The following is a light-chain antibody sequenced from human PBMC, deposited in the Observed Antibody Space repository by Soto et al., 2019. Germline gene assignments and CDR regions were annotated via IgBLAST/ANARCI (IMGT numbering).Light chain of an antibody. CDR1: SSDVGGYNY. CDR3: SSYTSSSTVV. Sequence: QSALTQPASVSGSPGQSITISCTGTSSDVGGYNYVSWYQQHPGKAPKLMIYEVSNRPSGVSNRFSGSKSGNTASLTISGLQAADVADYYCSSYTSSSTVVFGGGTKLTVL. CDR2: EVS. J-gene: IGLJ2*01. V-gene: IGLV2-14*01.